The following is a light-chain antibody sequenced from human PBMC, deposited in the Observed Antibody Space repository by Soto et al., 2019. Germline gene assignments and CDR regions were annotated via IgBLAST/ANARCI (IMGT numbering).Light chain of an antibody. J-gene: IGLJ2*01. CDR3: SADPSRSTPLSVV. CDR1: SSDVGGYNY. CDR2: DVS. V-gene: IGLV2-14*01. Sequence: QSALTQPASVSGSPGQSITISCTGTSSDVGGYNYVSWYQQHPGKAPKLMIYDVSNRPSGVSNRFSGSKSGNTASLTISGLHAEDEAEYYCSADPSRSTPLSVVFGGGTKLTVL.